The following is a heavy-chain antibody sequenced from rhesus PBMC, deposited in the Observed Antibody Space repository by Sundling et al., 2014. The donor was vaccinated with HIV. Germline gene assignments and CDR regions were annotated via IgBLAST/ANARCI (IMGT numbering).Heavy chain of an antibody. J-gene: IGHJ4*01. V-gene: IGHV4S10*01. CDR3: ARDCSTTTCYGGWWGY. CDR2: IHGTSTST. D-gene: IGHD2-2*01. Sequence: QVQLQESGPGLVKPSEILSLTCAVSGGSISDSYRWSWIRQPPGKGLEWIGYIHGTSTSTNYNPSLKSRVTISKDTSKNQFSLKLTSLTAADTAVYYCARDCSTTTCYGGWWGYWGQGVLVTVSS. CDR1: GGSISDSYR.